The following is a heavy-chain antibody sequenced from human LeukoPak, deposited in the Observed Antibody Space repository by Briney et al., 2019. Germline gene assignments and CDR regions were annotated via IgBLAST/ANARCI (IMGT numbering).Heavy chain of an antibody. CDR3: ARVASGYDVFDI. V-gene: IGHV4-61*01. CDR2: IYYSGST. Sequence: RASETLSLTCTVSGGSVSSGSYYWSWIRQPPGKGLEWIGYIYYSGSTNYNPSLKSRVTISVDTSKNQFSLKLSSVTATDTAVFYCARVASGYDVFDIWGQGTLVTASS. CDR1: GGSVSSGSYY. J-gene: IGHJ3*02. D-gene: IGHD3-3*01.